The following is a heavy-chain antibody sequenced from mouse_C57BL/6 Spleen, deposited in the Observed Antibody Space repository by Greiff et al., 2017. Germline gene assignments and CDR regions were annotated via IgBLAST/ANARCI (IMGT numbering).Heavy chain of an antibody. D-gene: IGHD1-1*01. J-gene: IGHJ3*01. CDR2: ISDGGSYT. CDR1: GFTFSSYA. CDR3: ARDGHGSPWFAY. Sequence: EVMLVESGGGLVKPGGSLKLSCAASGFTFSSYAMSWVRQTPEKRLEWVATISDGGSYTYYPDNVKGRFTISRDNAKNNLYLQMSHLKSEDTAMYYCARDGHGSPWFAYWGQGTLVTVSA. V-gene: IGHV5-4*01.